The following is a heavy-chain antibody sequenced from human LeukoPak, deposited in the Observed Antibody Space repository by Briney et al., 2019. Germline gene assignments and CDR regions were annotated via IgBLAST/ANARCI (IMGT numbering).Heavy chain of an antibody. V-gene: IGHV3-53*01. CDR2: IYSGGST. CDR3: ARAVIGGNPYFDY. Sequence: GGSPRLSCAASGFTVSSNYMSWVRQAPGKGLEWVSVIYSGGSTYYADSVKGRFTISRDNSKNTLYLQMNSLRAEDTAVYYCARAVIGGNPYFDYWGQGTLVTVSS. D-gene: IGHD2/OR15-2a*01. J-gene: IGHJ4*02. CDR1: GFTVSSNY.